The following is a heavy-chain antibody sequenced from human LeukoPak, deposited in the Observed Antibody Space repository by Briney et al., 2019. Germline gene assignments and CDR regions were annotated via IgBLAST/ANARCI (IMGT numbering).Heavy chain of an antibody. CDR1: GFTFSSYS. V-gene: IGHV3-21*01. CDR3: ASGRGYSYGDGAFDI. J-gene: IGHJ3*02. Sequence: GGSLRLSCAASGFTFSSYSMNWVRQAPGKGLEWVSSISSSSSYIYYADSVKGRFTISRDNAKNSLYLQMNSLRAEDTAVYYCASGRGYSYGDGAFDIWGQGTMVTVSS. D-gene: IGHD5-18*01. CDR2: ISSSSSYI.